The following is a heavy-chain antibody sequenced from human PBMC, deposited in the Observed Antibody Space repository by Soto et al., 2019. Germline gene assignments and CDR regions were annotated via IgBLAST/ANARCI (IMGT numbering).Heavy chain of an antibody. CDR1: GFTFSHYW. Sequence: EVQLVESGGGLVQPGGSLRLSCEASGFTFSHYWISWVRQAPTKGVEWVANISPDGSVEDYVDSVKGRFTISRDNARKSLYLQMKSLRAEDTAVYYCARDDRVSSMGIWGQGTMVTVSS. V-gene: IGHV3-7*03. CDR3: ARDDRVSSMGI. J-gene: IGHJ3*02. CDR2: ISPDGSVE.